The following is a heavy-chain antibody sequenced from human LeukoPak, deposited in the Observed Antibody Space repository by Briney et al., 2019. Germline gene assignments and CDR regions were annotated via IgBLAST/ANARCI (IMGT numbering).Heavy chain of an antibody. Sequence: ASVKVSCKASGYTFTSYDINWVRQATGQGLEWMGWMNPNSGNTGYAQKFQGRVTMTRNTSISTAYMELSSLGSEDTAVYYCARVGTYGSGSYRYYYGMDVWGQGTTVTVSS. J-gene: IGHJ6*02. V-gene: IGHV1-8*01. CDR2: MNPNSGNT. CDR3: ARVGTYGSGSYRYYYGMDV. CDR1: GYTFTSYD. D-gene: IGHD3-10*01.